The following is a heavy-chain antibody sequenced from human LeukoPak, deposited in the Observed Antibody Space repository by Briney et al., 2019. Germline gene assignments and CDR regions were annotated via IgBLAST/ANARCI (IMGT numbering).Heavy chain of an antibody. CDR3: ARGFPYCSSTSCQGGALDY. CDR2: IYPGDSDT. Sequence: GESLKISCKGSGYSFTSYWIGWVRQMPGKGLEWMGIIYPGDSDTRYSPSFQGQVTISADKSISTAYLQWSSLKASDTAMYYCARGFPYCSSTSCQGGALDYWGQGTLVTVSS. D-gene: IGHD2-2*01. J-gene: IGHJ4*02. V-gene: IGHV5-51*01. CDR1: GYSFTSYW.